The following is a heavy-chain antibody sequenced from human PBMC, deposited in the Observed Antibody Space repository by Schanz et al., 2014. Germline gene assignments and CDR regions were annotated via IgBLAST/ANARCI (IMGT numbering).Heavy chain of an antibody. CDR2: LSGSGGST. D-gene: IGHD2-15*01. CDR3: AKGMGYCSGGTFDDCYDYGLDV. V-gene: IGHV3-23*04. CDR1: GFTFSDYY. J-gene: IGHJ6*02. Sequence: VQLVESGGGLVQPGGSLRLSCAASGFTFSDYYMDWVRQAPGKGLEWVSALSGSGGSTYYADSVKGRFTISRDNSKNTLYLKMTSQRADDTAVFYCAKGMGYCSGGTFDDCYDYGLDVWGQGTTVTVSS.